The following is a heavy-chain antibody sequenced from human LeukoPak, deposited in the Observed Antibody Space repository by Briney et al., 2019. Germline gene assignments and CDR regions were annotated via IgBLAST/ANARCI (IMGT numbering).Heavy chain of an antibody. V-gene: IGHV1-18*01. Sequence: ASVKDSCKASGYTCTSYGISWVRQAPGQGLEWMGWISAYNGNTNYAQKLQGRVTMTTDTSTSTAYMELRSLRSDDTAVYYCARDRTVAGPLGYWGQGTLVTVSS. D-gene: IGHD6-19*01. CDR1: GYTCTSYG. CDR3: ARDRTVAGPLGY. J-gene: IGHJ4*02. CDR2: ISAYNGNT.